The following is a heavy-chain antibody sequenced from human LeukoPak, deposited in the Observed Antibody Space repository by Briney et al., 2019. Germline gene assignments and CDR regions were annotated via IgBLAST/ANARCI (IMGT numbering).Heavy chain of an antibody. CDR3: ARDPLRGTPAYNWFDP. CDR2: INHSGST. CDR1: GGSFSGYY. Sequence: SETLSLTCAVYGGSFSGYYWSWIRQPPGKGLEWIGEINHSGSTNYNPSLKSRVAISVDTSKNQFSLKLSSVTAADTAVYYCARDPLRGTPAYNWFDPWGQGTLVTVSS. J-gene: IGHJ5*02. V-gene: IGHV4-34*01. D-gene: IGHD2-2*01.